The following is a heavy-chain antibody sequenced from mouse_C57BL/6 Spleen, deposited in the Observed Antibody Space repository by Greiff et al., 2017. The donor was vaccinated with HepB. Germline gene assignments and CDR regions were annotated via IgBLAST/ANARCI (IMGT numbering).Heavy chain of an antibody. CDR2: IDPSDSYT. J-gene: IGHJ1*03. D-gene: IGHD2-1*01. CDR1: GYTFTSYW. Sequence: QVQLQQPGAELVMPGASVKLSCKASGYTFTSYWMPWVKQRPGQGLEWIGEIDPSDSYTNYNQKFKGKSTLTVDKSSSTAYMQLSSLTSEDSAVYYCARTFYYGNYSHWYFDVWGTGTTVTVSS. V-gene: IGHV1-69*01. CDR3: ARTFYYGNYSHWYFDV.